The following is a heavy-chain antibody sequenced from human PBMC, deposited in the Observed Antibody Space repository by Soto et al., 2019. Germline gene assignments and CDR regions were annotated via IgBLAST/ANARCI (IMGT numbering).Heavy chain of an antibody. D-gene: IGHD2-2*02. CDR3: AKGLYCSSTSCYTPDYYYYYGMDV. V-gene: IGHV3-23*01. CDR1: GFTFSSYA. Sequence: GGSLRIACAASGFTFSSYAMSWVRQAPGKGLEWVSAISGSGGSTYYADSVKGRFTISRDNSKNTLYLQMNSLRAEDTAVYYCAKGLYCSSTSCYTPDYYYYYGMDVWGQGTTVTVSS. CDR2: ISGSGGST. J-gene: IGHJ6*02.